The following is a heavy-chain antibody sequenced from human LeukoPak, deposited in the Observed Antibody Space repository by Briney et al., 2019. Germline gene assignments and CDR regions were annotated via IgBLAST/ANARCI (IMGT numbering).Heavy chain of an antibody. V-gene: IGHV3-30*18. J-gene: IGHJ4*02. CDR2: ISYDGSNK. CDR1: GFTFSSYW. CDR3: AKVLVPSRPVVAATSDY. D-gene: IGHD2-15*01. Sequence: GGSLRLSCAASGFTFSSYWMSWVRQAPGKGLEWVAVISYDGSNKYYADSVKGRFTISRDNSKNTLYLQMNSLRAEDTAVCYCAKVLVPSRPVVAATSDYWGQGTLVTVSS.